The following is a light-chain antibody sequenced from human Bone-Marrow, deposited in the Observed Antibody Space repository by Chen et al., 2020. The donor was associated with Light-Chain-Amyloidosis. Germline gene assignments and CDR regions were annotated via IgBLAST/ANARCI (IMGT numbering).Light chain of an antibody. CDR1: QSISSW. Sequence: DIQMTQSPSTLSASVGDRVTITCRASQSISSWLAWYQQKPGKAPKLLIYDASSLESGVPSRFSGSGSGTEFTLTISSLQAEDVAVYYCQQYYSTPPITFGGGTKVEIK. CDR3: QQYYSTPPIT. CDR2: DAS. J-gene: IGKJ4*01. V-gene: IGKV1-5*01.